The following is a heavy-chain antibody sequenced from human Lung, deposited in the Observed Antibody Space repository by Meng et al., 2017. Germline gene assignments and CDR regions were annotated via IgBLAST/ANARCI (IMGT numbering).Heavy chain of an antibody. Sequence: GESLKISCAASGFRFSNYWMSWVRQAPGKGLEWVANIKQDGSEKYYVDSVKGRFTISRDNAKNSLYLQMNSLRAEDTAVYYCAMSKMAAFDYWGQGTTVTVSS. D-gene: IGHD5-24*01. V-gene: IGHV3-7*01. CDR1: GFRFSNYW. CDR2: IKQDGSEK. J-gene: IGHJ4*03. CDR3: AMSKMAAFDY.